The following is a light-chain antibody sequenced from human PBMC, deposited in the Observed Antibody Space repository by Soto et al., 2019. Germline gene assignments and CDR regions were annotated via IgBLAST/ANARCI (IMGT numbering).Light chain of an antibody. J-gene: IGLJ2*01. V-gene: IGLV3-21*02. CDR1: KIGRKA. CDR2: DDS. CDR3: QVWDTKTDHVV. Sequence: SYELTQPPSLSVAPGQTATMTCGGDKIGRKAVHWLQQRPGQAPLLVIFDDSDRPSGIPERFSGSNSGNTATLSISRVEAGDEADYYCQVWDTKTDHVVFGGGTKLTVL.